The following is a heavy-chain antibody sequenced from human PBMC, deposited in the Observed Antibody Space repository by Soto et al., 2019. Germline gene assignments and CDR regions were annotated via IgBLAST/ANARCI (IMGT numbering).Heavy chain of an antibody. Sequence: EVQLVESGGGLVQPGGSLRLSCTASGFTFSDSWMTWVRQAPGKGLEWVARIKPDESEKKYADSVKGRFSISRDNAKNSMYLQMNNLKVEDSAIYFCAKETRSRAVTATRVNGMDVWGQGTTVTVSS. D-gene: IGHD2-21*02. J-gene: IGHJ6*02. CDR3: AKETRSRAVTATRVNGMDV. V-gene: IGHV3-7*01. CDR1: GFTFSDSW. CDR2: IKPDESEK.